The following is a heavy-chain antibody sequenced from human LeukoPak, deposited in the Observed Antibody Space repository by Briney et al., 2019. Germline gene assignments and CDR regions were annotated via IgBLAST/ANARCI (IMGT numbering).Heavy chain of an antibody. CDR3: ARGRTILYYYYYGMDV. CDR2: INHSGST. CDR1: GGSISSGGYY. J-gene: IGHJ6*02. D-gene: IGHD1-14*01. V-gene: IGHV4-39*07. Sequence: PSETLSLTCTVSGGSISSGGYYWSWIRQHPGKGLEWIGEINHSGSTNYNPSLKSRVTISVDTSKNQFSLKLSSVTAADTAVYYCARGRTILYYYYYGMDVWGQGTTVTVSS.